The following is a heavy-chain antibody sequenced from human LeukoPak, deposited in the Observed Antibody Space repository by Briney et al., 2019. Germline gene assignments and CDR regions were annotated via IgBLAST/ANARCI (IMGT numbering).Heavy chain of an antibody. J-gene: IGHJ4*02. CDR3: AKGGTLEWLLDY. CDR2: ISYDGSNK. Sequence: GGSLRLSCAASGFTFSSYGMPWVRQAPGKGLEWVAVISYDGSNKYYADSVKGRFTISRDNSKNTLYLQMNSLRAEDTAVYYCAKGGTLEWLLDYWGQGTLVTVSS. D-gene: IGHD3-3*01. V-gene: IGHV3-30*18. CDR1: GFTFSSYG.